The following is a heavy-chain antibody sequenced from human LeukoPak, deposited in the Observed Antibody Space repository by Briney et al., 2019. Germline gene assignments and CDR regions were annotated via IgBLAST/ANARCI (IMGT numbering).Heavy chain of an antibody. CDR2: IYSGGAT. V-gene: IGHV3-53*01. CDR1: GFIFTNYF. J-gene: IGHJ5*02. D-gene: IGHD3-3*01. CDR3: ARVGWDDFWSGHVS. Sequence: PGGSLRLSCAASGFIFTNYFMSWVRQAPGKGLEWVSIIYSGGATYYADSVTGRFTISRDNSKNTLCLQMNNLRAEDTAVYYCARVGWDDFWSGHVSWGQGTLVTVSS.